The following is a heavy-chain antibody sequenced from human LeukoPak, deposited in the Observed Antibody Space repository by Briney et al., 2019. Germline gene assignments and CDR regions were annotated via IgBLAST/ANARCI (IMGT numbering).Heavy chain of an antibody. D-gene: IGHD6-19*01. Sequence: PGGSLRLSCAASGFTFSSNWMHWVRQVPGKGLVWVARINSDGSNRNYADSVKGRFTISRDNAKNTLYLLMYSLRAEDTAVYYCAMQWLSPFDSWGQGTLVTVPS. J-gene: IGHJ4*02. V-gene: IGHV3-74*01. CDR3: AMQWLSPFDS. CDR2: INSDGSNR. CDR1: GFTFSSNW.